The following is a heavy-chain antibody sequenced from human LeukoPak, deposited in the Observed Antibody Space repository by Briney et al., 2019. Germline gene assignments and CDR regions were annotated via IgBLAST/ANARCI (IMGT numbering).Heavy chain of an antibody. CDR1: GLPFSRYA. D-gene: IGHD3-3*01. Sequence: GGSLRLFCSASGLPFSRYAMHWVRQAPGKGLEYVSAISSYGGSIYYADSVKGRFTISRDNSKNTLYLQMSSLRAEDTAVYYCMKEDPFLSGYFDYWGQGTLVTVSS. V-gene: IGHV3-64D*06. CDR2: ISSYGGSI. CDR3: MKEDPFLSGYFDY. J-gene: IGHJ4*02.